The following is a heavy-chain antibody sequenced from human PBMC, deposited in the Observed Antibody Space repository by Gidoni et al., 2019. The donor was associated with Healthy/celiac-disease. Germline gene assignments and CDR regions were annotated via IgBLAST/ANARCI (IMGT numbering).Heavy chain of an antibody. CDR3: AKGRITMVRGEVAFDI. J-gene: IGHJ3*02. D-gene: IGHD3-10*01. CDR2: ISWNSGSI. Sequence: EVQLVESGGGLVQPGSSLRLSCPASAFTFDDYAMHWVRQAPGKGLEWVSGISWNSGSIGYADSVKGRFTISRDNAKNSLYLQMNSLRAEDTALYYCAKGRITMVRGEVAFDIWGQGTMVTVSS. CDR1: AFTFDDYA. V-gene: IGHV3-9*01.